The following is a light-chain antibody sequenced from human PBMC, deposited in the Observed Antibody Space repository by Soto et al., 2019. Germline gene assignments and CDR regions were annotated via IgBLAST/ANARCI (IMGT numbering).Light chain of an antibody. Sequence: EIVMTQSPATLFVSPGERATLSCRASKSVSSNLAWYQQKPGQAPRLLIYGASTRATGIPARFSGSGSGTEFTLTISSLQSEDFAVYYCQQYNNWPPTFGGGTKVEIK. CDR2: GAS. CDR1: KSVSSN. CDR3: QQYNNWPPT. V-gene: IGKV3-15*01. J-gene: IGKJ4*01.